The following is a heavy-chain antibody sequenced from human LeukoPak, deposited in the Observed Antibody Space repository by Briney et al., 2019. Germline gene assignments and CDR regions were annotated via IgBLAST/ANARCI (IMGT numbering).Heavy chain of an antibody. J-gene: IGHJ4*02. CDR1: GGSFSGYY. CDR3: VSGVDSAKLGY. V-gene: IGHV4-34*01. CDR2: LHPSGST. Sequence: SETLSLTCAVSGGSFSGYYCNWIRQPPGKGLGWIGELHPSGSTSYNTSLRSRLTISMDTSKNQCSLKLSSVTAADPAMYFCVSGVDSAKLGYWGQGTLVTVSS. D-gene: IGHD3-3*01.